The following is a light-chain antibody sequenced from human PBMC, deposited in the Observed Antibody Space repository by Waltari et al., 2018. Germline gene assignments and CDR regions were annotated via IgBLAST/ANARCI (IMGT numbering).Light chain of an antibody. CDR3: CSYAGSYV. Sequence: QYALTQPASVSGSPGQSIPISCTGTSSDVGSYTLVPWYQQHPGKAPKLMIYEGSKRPSGVSNRFSGSKSGNTASLTISGLQAEDEADYYCCSYAGSYVFGTGTKVTVL. CDR1: SSDVGSYTL. J-gene: IGLJ1*01. V-gene: IGLV2-23*01. CDR2: EGS.